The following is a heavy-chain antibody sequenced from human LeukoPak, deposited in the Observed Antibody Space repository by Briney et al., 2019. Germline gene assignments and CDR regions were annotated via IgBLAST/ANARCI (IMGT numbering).Heavy chain of an antibody. CDR1: GFTFSSYA. CDR2: ISYDGNIK. V-gene: IGHV3-30*04. Sequence: GGSLRLSCTASGFTFSSYAMHWVRQAPGKGLEWVAVISYDGNIKYYTDSVKGRFTISRDNSKNTLYLQMNSLRAEDTAVYYCAKDLFDYWGQGTLVTVSS. D-gene: IGHD2-21*01. CDR3: AKDLFDY. J-gene: IGHJ4*02.